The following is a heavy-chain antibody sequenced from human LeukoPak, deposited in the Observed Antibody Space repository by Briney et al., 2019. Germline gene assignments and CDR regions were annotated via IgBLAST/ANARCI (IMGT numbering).Heavy chain of an antibody. Sequence: SLRLSCAASGFTFDDYAMHWVRQAPGKGLEWVSGISWNSGSIDYADSVKGRFTISRDNAKNSLYLQMNSLRAEDTALYYCASKWELLHWGQGTLVTVSS. J-gene: IGHJ4*02. V-gene: IGHV3-9*01. D-gene: IGHD1-26*01. CDR2: ISWNSGSI. CDR3: ASKWELLH. CDR1: GFTFDDYA.